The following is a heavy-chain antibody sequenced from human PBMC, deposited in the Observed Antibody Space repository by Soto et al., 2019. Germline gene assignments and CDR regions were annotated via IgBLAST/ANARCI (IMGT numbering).Heavy chain of an antibody. J-gene: IGHJ4*02. CDR1: GFTFSSYA. CDR2: ISYDGSNK. Sequence: GGSLRLSCAASGFTFSSYAMHWVRQAPGKGLEWVAVISYDGSNKYYADSVKGRFTISRDNSKNTLYLQMNSLRAEDTAVYYCAREFGHYYDSSGYYDYWGQGT. V-gene: IGHV3-30-3*01. CDR3: AREFGHYYDSSGYYDY. D-gene: IGHD3-22*01.